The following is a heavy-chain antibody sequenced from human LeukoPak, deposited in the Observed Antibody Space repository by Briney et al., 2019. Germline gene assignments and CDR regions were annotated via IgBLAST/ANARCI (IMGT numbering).Heavy chain of an antibody. J-gene: IGHJ4*02. Sequence: SETLSLTCTVSGYSISSGYYWGWIRQPPGKGLEWIGSIYHSGSTYYNPSLKSRVTISVDTSKNQFSLKLSSVTAADTAVYYCARDSGKTAAPYLYWGQGTLVTVSS. CDR2: IYHSGST. V-gene: IGHV4-38-2*02. CDR1: GYSISSGYY. CDR3: ARDSGKTAAPYLY. D-gene: IGHD6-13*01.